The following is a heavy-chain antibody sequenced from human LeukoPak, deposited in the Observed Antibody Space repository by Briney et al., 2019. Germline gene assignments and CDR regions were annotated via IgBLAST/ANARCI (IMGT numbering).Heavy chain of an antibody. CDR2: ISSSSSTI. V-gene: IGHV3-48*04. CDR1: GFTFSSYS. J-gene: IGHJ4*02. D-gene: IGHD2-2*01. CDR3: ARVPPVVPAGIFEDY. Sequence: GGSLRLSCAASGFTFSSYSMNWVRQAPGKGLEWVSYISSSSSTICYADSGKGRFTISRDNGKNSLYLQMNSLRAEDTAVYYCARVPPVVPAGIFEDYWGQGTLVTVSS.